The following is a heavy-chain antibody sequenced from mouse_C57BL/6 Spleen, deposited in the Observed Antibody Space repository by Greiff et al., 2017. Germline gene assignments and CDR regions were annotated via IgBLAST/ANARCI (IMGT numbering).Heavy chain of an antibody. CDR1: GFTFSSYT. CDR2: ISGGGGNP. CDR3: ARAANYYGSSYVYCYAMDY. J-gene: IGHJ4*01. V-gene: IGHV5-9*01. D-gene: IGHD1-1*01. Sequence: EVQLVESGGGLVKPGGSLKLSCAASGFTFSSYTMSWVRQTPEKRLEWVATISGGGGNPYYPDSVKGRFTISRDNAKNTLYLQMSSLRSEDTALYYCARAANYYGSSYVYCYAMDYWGQGTSVTVSS.